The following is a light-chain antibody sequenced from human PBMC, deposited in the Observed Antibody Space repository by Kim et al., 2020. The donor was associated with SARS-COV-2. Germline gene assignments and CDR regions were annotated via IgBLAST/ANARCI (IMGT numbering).Light chain of an antibody. V-gene: IGKV1-39*01. Sequence: ASVGDRVTISFRASQSISSYLNWYQQKPGKAPKLLIYAASSLQSGVPSRFSGSGSGTDFTLTISSLQPEDFATYYCQQSYSTPITFGQGTRLEIK. J-gene: IGKJ5*01. CDR1: QSISSY. CDR3: QQSYSTPIT. CDR2: AAS.